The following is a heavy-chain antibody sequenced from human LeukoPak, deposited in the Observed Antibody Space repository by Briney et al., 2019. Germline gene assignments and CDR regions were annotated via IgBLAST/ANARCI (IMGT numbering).Heavy chain of an antibody. CDR3: AREWIGDSSGYYTAWVDY. Sequence: GASVKVSFKASGYTFTSYGISWVRQAPGQGLEWMGWISAYNGNTNYAQRLQGRVTMTTDTSTSTAYMELRSLRSDDTAVYYCAREWIGDSSGYYTAWVDYWGQGTLVTVSS. J-gene: IGHJ4*02. CDR1: GYTFTSYG. CDR2: ISAYNGNT. D-gene: IGHD3-22*01. V-gene: IGHV1-18*01.